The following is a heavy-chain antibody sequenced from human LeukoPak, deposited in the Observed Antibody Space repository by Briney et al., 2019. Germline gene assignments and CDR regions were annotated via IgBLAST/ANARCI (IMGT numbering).Heavy chain of an antibody. V-gene: IGHV1-46*01. Sequence: ASVKVSCKASGGTFSSYAISWVRQAPGQGLEWMGIINPSGGSTSYAQKFQGRVTMTRDTSTSTVYMELSSLRSEDTAVYYCARVYYYDSSGYYDNDAFDIWGQGTMVTVSS. D-gene: IGHD3-22*01. J-gene: IGHJ3*02. CDR3: ARVYYYDSSGYYDNDAFDI. CDR2: INPSGGST. CDR1: GGTFSSYA.